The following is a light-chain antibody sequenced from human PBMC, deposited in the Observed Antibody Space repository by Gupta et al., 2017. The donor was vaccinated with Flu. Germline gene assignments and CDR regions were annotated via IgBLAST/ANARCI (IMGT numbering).Light chain of an antibody. CDR3: MQAPQAPET. CDR2: EVS. V-gene: IGKV2-30*02. J-gene: IGKJ1*01. Sequence: VLLGQPASISCRSSQSLVHSDKNTYLNWYQQRPGQSPRLLIYEVSNRASGVPDRFSGRGSGTNFTLKISRVEAEDVGVYSCMQAPQAPETFGQGTKLEI. CDR1: QSLVHSDKNTY.